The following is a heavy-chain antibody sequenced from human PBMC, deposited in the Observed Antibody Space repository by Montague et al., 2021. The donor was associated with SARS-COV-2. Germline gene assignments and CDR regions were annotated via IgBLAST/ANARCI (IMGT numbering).Heavy chain of an antibody. CDR3: ARLGDGVVPSPILGAGPYYSYYYMDV. CDR2: IHHGGST. V-gene: IGHV4-34*01. Sequence: SETLSLTCAVHGGSFSTYSWNWIRQPPGKGLEWIGEIHHGGSTNYNPSLKSRVTISADTSKNRFSLKLTSVATADTAVYYCARLGDGVVPSPILGAGPYYSYYYMDVWGKGTTVTVSS. D-gene: IGHD2-2*02. CDR1: GGSFSTYS. J-gene: IGHJ6*03.